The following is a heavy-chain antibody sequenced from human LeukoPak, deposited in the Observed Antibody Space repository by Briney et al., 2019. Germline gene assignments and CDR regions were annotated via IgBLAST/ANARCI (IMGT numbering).Heavy chain of an antibody. CDR2: ISSSSSYI. V-gene: IGHV3-21*01. CDR1: GFTFSSYS. J-gene: IGHJ6*02. CDR3: ARVRNYYGSGTYYYGMDV. D-gene: IGHD3-10*01. Sequence: GSLRLSCAASGFTFSSYSMNWVRRAPGKGLEWVSSISSSSSYIYYADSVKGRFTISRDNAKNSLYLQMNSLRAEDTAVYYCARVRNYYGSGTYYYGMDVWGQGTTVTVSS.